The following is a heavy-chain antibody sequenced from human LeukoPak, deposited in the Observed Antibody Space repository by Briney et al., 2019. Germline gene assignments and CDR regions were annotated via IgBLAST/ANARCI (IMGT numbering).Heavy chain of an antibody. CDR1: GGSISSYY. D-gene: IGHD6-13*01. J-gene: IGHJ6*03. Sequence: SETLSLTCTVSGGSISSYYWSWIRQPAGKGLEWIGSIYYSGSTYYNPSLKSRVTISVDTSKNQFSLKLSSVTAADTAVYYCASSTGSSWYYYYYMDVWGKGTTVTVSS. CDR3: ASSTGSSWYYYYYMDV. V-gene: IGHV4-4*07. CDR2: IYYSGST.